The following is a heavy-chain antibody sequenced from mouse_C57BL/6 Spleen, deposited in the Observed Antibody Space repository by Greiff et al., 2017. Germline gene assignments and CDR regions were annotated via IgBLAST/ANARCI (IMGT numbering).Heavy chain of an antibody. V-gene: IGHV5-9-1*02. D-gene: IGHD2-14*01. Sequence: EVKLVESGEGLVKPGGSLKLSCAASGFTFISYAMSWVRQTPEKRLEWVAYISSGGDYIYYADTVKGRFTISRDNARNTLYLQMSSLKSEDTAMYYCTRGGNYFDYWGQGTTLTVSS. J-gene: IGHJ2*01. CDR1: GFTFISYA. CDR3: TRGGNYFDY. CDR2: ISSGGDYI.